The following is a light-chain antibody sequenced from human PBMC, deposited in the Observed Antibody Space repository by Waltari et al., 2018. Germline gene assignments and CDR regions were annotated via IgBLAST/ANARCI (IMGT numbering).Light chain of an antibody. CDR1: TGAVPSGHH. V-gene: IGLV7-46*01. Sequence: QAVVTQEPSLTVSPGGTVTLTCGSTTGAVPSGHHPSWSQQKPGQPPRPLIYDTSNKHSWTPARFSGSLLGGKAALTLSGAQPEDEAEYYCLLSYSGAQVFGGGTKLTVL. CDR2: DTS. J-gene: IGLJ2*01. CDR3: LLSYSGAQV.